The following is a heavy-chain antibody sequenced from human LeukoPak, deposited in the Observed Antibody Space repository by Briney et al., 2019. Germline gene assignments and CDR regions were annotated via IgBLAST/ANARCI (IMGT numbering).Heavy chain of an antibody. CDR1: GGSFSGYY. Sequence: SETLSLTYAVYGGSFSGYYWSWIRQPPGKGLEWIGEINHSGSTNYNPSLKSRVTISVDTSKNQFSLKLSSVTAADTAVYYCARGWGDCSSTSCYRPGLDYWGQGTLVTVSS. J-gene: IGHJ4*02. D-gene: IGHD2-2*01. V-gene: IGHV4-34*01. CDR2: INHSGST. CDR3: ARGWGDCSSTSCYRPGLDY.